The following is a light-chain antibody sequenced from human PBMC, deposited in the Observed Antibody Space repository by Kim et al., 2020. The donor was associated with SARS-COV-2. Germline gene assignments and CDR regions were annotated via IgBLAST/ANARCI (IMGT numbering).Light chain of an antibody. CDR3: QKYDSTPIT. CDR1: QDINSY. V-gene: IGKV1-27*01. J-gene: IGKJ5*01. Sequence: DIQLTQSPSSLSASVGDRVTISCRASQDINSYLAWYQQKQGQLPNLLIYSASTLQSGVPSRFSGSGSGTDFTLTISSVQSEDVATYYCQKYDSTPITFGQGTRLEIK. CDR2: SAS.